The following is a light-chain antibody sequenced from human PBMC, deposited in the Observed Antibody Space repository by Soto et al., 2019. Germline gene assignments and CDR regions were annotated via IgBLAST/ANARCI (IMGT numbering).Light chain of an antibody. J-gene: IGLJ2*01. CDR2: GNN. V-gene: IGLV1-40*01. CDR1: SSNIGAGYD. Sequence: QSVLTQPPSVSGAPGQRVTISCTGSSSNIGAGYDVHWYQQLPGTAPKLLIYGNNNRPSGVPDRFSGSKSGTSASLAITGLQAEDEADYYCQSYDTSLSGWGVFGGGTQLAAL. CDR3: QSYDTSLSGWGV.